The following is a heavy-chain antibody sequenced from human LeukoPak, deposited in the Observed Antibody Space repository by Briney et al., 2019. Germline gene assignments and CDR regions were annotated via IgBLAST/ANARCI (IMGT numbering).Heavy chain of an antibody. CDR1: GFTFNTYA. J-gene: IGHJ3*02. Sequence: GGSLRLSCATSGFTFNTYAMHWVRQAPGKGLEWVAVISYDGSTKYYADSVKGRFTISRDNSKNTVYLQMDSLRPEDTAVCYCARARGTTGTTRIAFDIWGKGTMVTVSS. D-gene: IGHD1-1*01. CDR2: ISYDGSTK. CDR3: ARARGTTGTTRIAFDI. V-gene: IGHV3-30-3*01.